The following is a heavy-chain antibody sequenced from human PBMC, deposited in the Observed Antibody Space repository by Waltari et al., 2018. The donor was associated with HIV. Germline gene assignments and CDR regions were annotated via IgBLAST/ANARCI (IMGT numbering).Heavy chain of an antibody. CDR2: IRWAGGST. Sequence: EVQLVESGGVVVQPGGSLRLSCAASGFTFDDYAMHWVRQAPGKGLEWVSLIRWAGGSTYYAYSVKGRFTISRDNSKNSLYLQMNSLRAEDTALYYCAKDKDVFRGGAPAPLDYWGQGTLVTVSS. V-gene: IGHV3-43D*04. D-gene: IGHD1-26*01. J-gene: IGHJ4*02. CDR1: GFTFDDYA. CDR3: AKDKDVFRGGAPAPLDY.